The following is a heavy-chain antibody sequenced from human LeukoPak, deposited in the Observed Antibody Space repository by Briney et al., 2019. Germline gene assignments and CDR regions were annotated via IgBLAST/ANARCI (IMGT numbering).Heavy chain of an antibody. CDR1: GYTFTRYA. CDR3: ARHDNDDDFDY. CDR2: INMYTANP. D-gene: IGHD3-16*01. V-gene: IGHV7-4-1*02. J-gene: IGHJ4*02. Sequence: EASVKVSCKASGYTFTRYAINWLRRAPGQGLEWMGWINMYTANPAYAQGFTERFVFSLDTSVTTAYLQISNLKTEDTAVYYCARHDNDDDFDYWGQGTLVTVSS.